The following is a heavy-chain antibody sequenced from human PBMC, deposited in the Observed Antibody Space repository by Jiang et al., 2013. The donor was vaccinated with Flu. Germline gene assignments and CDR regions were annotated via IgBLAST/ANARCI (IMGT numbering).Heavy chain of an antibody. J-gene: IGHJ5*02. V-gene: IGHV4-31*02. CDR2: IYYSGST. D-gene: IGHD3-10*01. CDR3: ARERSEYYYGSGPPGWFDP. Sequence: EWIGYIYYSGSTYXNPSLKSRVTISVDTSKNQFSLKLSSVTAADTAVYYCARERSEYYYGSGPPGWFDPWGQGTLVTVSS.